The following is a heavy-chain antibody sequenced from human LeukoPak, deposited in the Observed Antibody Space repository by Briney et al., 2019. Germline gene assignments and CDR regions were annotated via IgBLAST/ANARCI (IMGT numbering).Heavy chain of an antibody. CDR1: GFTFSSYA. Sequence: GGSLRLSCAASGFTFSSYAMSWVRQAPGKGLEWVGRSRNKANRYTTEYAASVKGRLTISRDDSKNSLYLQMSSLKTDDTAVYFCARAGDYYSTGDCWGQGTLVTVSS. CDR2: SRNKANRYTT. CDR3: ARAGDYYSTGDC. D-gene: IGHD3-22*01. V-gene: IGHV3-72*01. J-gene: IGHJ4*02.